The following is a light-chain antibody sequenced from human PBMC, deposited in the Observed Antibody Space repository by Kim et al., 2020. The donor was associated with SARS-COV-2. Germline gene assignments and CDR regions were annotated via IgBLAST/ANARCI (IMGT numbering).Light chain of an antibody. CDR3: QQYDKWPPYI. Sequence: EIVMTQSPATLSVSPGERATLSCRASQSVSVNLAWYQQKPGQPPRLLIYGASTRATDIPGRFSGSGSGTEFTLTISSLQSEDFAVYYCQQYDKWPPYIFGQGTKLEI. CDR1: QSVSVN. J-gene: IGKJ2*01. CDR2: GAS. V-gene: IGKV3-15*01.